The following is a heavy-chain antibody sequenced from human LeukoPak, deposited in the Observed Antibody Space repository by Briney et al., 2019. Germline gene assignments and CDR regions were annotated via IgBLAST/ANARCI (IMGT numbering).Heavy chain of an antibody. CDR2: IYHSGST. Sequence: SETLSPTCAVSGGSISSGGYSWSWIRQPPGKGLEWIGYIYHSGSTYYNPSLKSRVTISVDRSKNQFSLKLSSVTAADTAVYYCARQFTGYCSSTSCPYNWFDPWGQGTLVTVSS. V-gene: IGHV4-30-2*01. D-gene: IGHD2-2*01. CDR3: ARQFTGYCSSTSCPYNWFDP. CDR1: GGSISSGGYS. J-gene: IGHJ5*02.